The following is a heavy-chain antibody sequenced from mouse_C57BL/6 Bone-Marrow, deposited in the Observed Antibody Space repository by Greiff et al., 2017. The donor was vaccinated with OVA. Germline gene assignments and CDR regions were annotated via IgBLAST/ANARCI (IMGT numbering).Heavy chain of an antibody. D-gene: IGHD2-3*01. Sequence: DVMLVESGGGLVQPGESLKLSCESNEYEFPSHDMSWVRKTPEKRLELVAAINSDGGSTYYPDTMERRFIISRDNTKKTRYLQMSILRSEDTALDYCARRRGSGYYYFDYGGQGTTLTVSS. CDR1: EYEFPSHD. V-gene: IGHV5-2*03. CDR2: INSDGGST. J-gene: IGHJ2*01. CDR3: ARRRGSGYYYFDY.